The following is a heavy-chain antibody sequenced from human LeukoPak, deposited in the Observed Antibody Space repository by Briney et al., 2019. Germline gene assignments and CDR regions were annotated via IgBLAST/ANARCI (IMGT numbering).Heavy chain of an antibody. CDR2: INQDGSEK. D-gene: IGHD3-16*01. V-gene: IGHV3-7*01. J-gene: IGHJ4*02. Sequence: GGSLRLSCAASGFTFRSYWMSWVRQAPGKGLEWVANINQDGSEKYYVDSVKSRFTISRDNAKKSLYLQMNSLRADDTAVYYCARDGGPFDSWGQGTLVTVSS. CDR1: GFTFRSYW. CDR3: ARDGGPFDS.